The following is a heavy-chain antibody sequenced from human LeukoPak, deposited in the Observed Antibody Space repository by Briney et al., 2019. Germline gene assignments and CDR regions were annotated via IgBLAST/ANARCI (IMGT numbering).Heavy chain of an antibody. CDR3: ARDRIFGGGYSEFAP. D-gene: IGHD3-3*01. CDR2: ISYDGSNK. J-gene: IGHJ5*02. Sequence: GGSLRLSCAASGFTFSSYAMHWVRQAPGKGLEWVAVISYDGSNKYYADSVKCRFTISRDNSKNTLYLQMNSLRAEDTAVYYCARDRIFGGGYSEFAPGGQEPLVTVS. V-gene: IGHV3-30-3*01. CDR1: GFTFSSYA.